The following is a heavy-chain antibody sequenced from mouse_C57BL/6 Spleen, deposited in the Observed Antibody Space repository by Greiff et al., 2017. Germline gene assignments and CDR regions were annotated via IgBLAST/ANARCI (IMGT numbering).Heavy chain of an antibody. CDR1: GFTFTDYY. V-gene: IGHV7-3*01. CDR3: ARYNTAVVDRYFDV. CDR2: IRNKANGYTT. J-gene: IGHJ1*03. Sequence: EVQGVESGGGLVQPGASLSLSCAASGFTFTDYYMSWVRQPPGKALEWLGFIRNKANGYTTEYNASVKGRFTIARENSQSILYLQMNALRAEDSATYYGARYNTAVVDRYFDVWGTGTTVTVSS. D-gene: IGHD1-1*01.